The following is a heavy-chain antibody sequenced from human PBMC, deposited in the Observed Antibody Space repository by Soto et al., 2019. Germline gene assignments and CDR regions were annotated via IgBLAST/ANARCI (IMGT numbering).Heavy chain of an antibody. D-gene: IGHD3-3*01. J-gene: IGHJ6*02. CDR1: GFAFSSYA. CDR3: AKDRADRIFGVHCMDV. CDR2: ISGSGGST. V-gene: IGHV3-23*01. Sequence: EVQLLESGGGLVQPGGSLRLSSAAFGFAFSSYAMSWFRKAPGKGLEWVSAISGSGGSTYYADSVKGRFTISRDNSKNTLYLQMNSLRAEDTAVYYCAKDRADRIFGVHCMDVWGQGTTVTVSS.